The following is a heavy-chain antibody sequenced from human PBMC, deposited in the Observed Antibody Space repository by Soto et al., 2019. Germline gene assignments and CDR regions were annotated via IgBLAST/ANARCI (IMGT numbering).Heavy chain of an antibody. Sequence: PGESLKISCKGSGYSFTSYWIGWVRQMPGKGLEWMGIIYPGDSDTRYSPSFQGQVTISADKSISTAYLQWSSLKASDTAMYYCARITMVRGVTVDAFDIWGQGTMVTVSS. J-gene: IGHJ3*02. V-gene: IGHV5-51*01. CDR2: IYPGDSDT. CDR3: ARITMVRGVTVDAFDI. CDR1: GYSFTSYW. D-gene: IGHD3-10*01.